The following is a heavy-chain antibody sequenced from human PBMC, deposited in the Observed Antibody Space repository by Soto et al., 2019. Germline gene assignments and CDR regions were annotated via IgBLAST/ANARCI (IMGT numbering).Heavy chain of an antibody. CDR1: GGSFSSSA. V-gene: IGHV1-69*01. CDR3: ASPGQVYYDSSGYYY. D-gene: IGHD3-22*01. CDR2: ILPGFGTA. J-gene: IGHJ4*02. Sequence: QVQLVQSGAEVKKPGSSVKVSCKASGGSFSSSAISWVRQAPGQGLQWMGGILPGFGTANYAQKFEGRVTITADEYTSTVYMALRSLRSEDTAVYYCASPGQVYYDSSGYYYWGQGTLVTVSS.